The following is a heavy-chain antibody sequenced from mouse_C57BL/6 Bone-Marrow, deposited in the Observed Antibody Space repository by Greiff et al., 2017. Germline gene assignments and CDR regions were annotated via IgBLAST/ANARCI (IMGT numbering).Heavy chain of an antibody. CDR1: GYAFSSSW. V-gene: IGHV1-82*01. J-gene: IGHJ2*01. CDR2: IYPGDGDT. CDR3: ASYDYLYYFDY. D-gene: IGHD2-4*01. Sequence: VQLQQSGPELVKPGASVKISCKASGYAFSSSWMNWVKQRPGKGLEWIGRIYPGDGDTNYNGKFKGKATLTADKSSSTAYMQLSSLTSEDSAVYFCASYDYLYYFDYWGQGTTLTVSS.